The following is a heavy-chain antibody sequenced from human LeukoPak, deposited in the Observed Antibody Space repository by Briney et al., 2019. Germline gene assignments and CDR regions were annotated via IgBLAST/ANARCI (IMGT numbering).Heavy chain of an antibody. V-gene: IGHV1-69*01. Sequence: SVKVSCKASGGTFSSYAISWVRQAPGQGLEWMGGIIPIFGTANYAQKFQGRVTITADESTSTAYMELSSLRSEDTAVYYCARGKDIVVVPAAYYFDNWGQGTLVTVSS. J-gene: IGHJ4*02. D-gene: IGHD2-2*01. CDR1: GGTFSSYA. CDR2: IIPIFGTA. CDR3: ARGKDIVVVPAAYYFDN.